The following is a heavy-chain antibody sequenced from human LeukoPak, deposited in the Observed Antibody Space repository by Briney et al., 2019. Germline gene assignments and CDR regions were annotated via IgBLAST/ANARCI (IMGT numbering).Heavy chain of an antibody. CDR1: RFTFSSYW. V-gene: IGHV3-7*01. Sequence: GGSLRLSCAASRFTFSSYWMSWVRQAPGKGLEWVANIKQDGSEKYYVDSVKGRFTISRDNAKNSLYLQMNSLRAEDTAVYYCARDLSRSGWFDYWGQGTLVTVSS. CDR2: IKQDGSEK. J-gene: IGHJ4*02. D-gene: IGHD6-19*01. CDR3: ARDLSRSGWFDY.